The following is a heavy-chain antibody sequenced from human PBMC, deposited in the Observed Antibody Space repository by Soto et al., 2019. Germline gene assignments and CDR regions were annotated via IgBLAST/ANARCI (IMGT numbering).Heavy chain of an antibody. CDR2: VYYNGNT. CDR1: GGSFSSGGYY. D-gene: IGHD2-21*02. CDR3: ARGHCNGGDCPNCFDP. Sequence: SETLSLTCFVSGGSFSSGGYYWSWIRQRPGKALEYIGYVYYNGNTFYNPSLKSRVIISVDTSQNQFSLKLTSVTAADTAVYYCARGHCNGGDCPNCFDPWSQGTQVTVSS. J-gene: IGHJ5*02. V-gene: IGHV4-31*02.